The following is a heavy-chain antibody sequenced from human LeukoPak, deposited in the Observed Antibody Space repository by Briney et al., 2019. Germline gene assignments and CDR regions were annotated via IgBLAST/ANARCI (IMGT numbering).Heavy chain of an antibody. J-gene: IGHJ4*02. CDR2: IKQDGSEK. D-gene: IGHD4-23*01. V-gene: IGHV3-7*01. CDR1: GFTFSSYW. Sequence: GGSLRLSCAASGFTFSSYWMGWVRQAPGKGLEWVANIKQDGSEKYYVDSVKGRFTISRDNAKSSLYLQTNSLRAEDTAVYYCASQNDYGGNCFFEYWGQGTLVTVSS. CDR3: ASQNDYGGNCFFEY.